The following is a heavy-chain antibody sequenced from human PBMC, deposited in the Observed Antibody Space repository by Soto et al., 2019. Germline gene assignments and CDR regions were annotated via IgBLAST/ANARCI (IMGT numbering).Heavy chain of an antibody. CDR2: IVPIYRTV. V-gene: IGHV1-69*13. CDR1: GGTFSSYR. J-gene: IGHJ4*02. D-gene: IGHD6-13*01. Sequence: SVKVSCKASGGTFSSYRFNWVRQARGQGLEWLGGIVPIYRTVDYAQKFQGRVTITADESTRTVYMELSSLKSQDTALYYCARDSGAKLSSSWGQGTLVTVS. CDR3: ARDSGAKLSSS.